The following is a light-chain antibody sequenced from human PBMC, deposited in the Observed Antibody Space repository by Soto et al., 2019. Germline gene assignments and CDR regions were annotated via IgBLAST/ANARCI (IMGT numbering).Light chain of an antibody. J-gene: IGLJ1*01. V-gene: IGLV1-40*01. CDR2: GKN. CDR3: QSYDASLSGYV. Sequence: QSVLAQPPSVSGAPGQRVTISCTGSSSNIGGGYDVHWFQQLPGAAPKLLFYGKNNRPSGVPDRFSGSKSGTSASLAITGLQTDDEADYYCQSYDASLSGYVFGTGTKLTVL. CDR1: SSNIGGGYD.